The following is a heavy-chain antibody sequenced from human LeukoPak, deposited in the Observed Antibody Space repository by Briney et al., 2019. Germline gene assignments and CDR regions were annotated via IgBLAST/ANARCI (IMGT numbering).Heavy chain of an antibody. CDR2: INPNTGGT. D-gene: IGHD6-19*01. V-gene: IGHV1-2*02. CDR3: AKDFRDQWLVNAFHI. J-gene: IGHJ3*02. CDR1: EYTVTRYY. Sequence: SVTVSCKSSEYTVTRYYMHWGQQAPGQRREWMEWINPNTGGTNYAQKFQGRVTMTRDTSITTAYMELRSLEYDDTAVYYCAKDFRDQWLVNAFHIWGQGTMVTVSS.